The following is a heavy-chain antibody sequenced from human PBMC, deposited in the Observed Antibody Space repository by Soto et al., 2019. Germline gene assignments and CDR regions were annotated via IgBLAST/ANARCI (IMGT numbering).Heavy chain of an antibody. V-gene: IGHV3-74*01. Sequence: EVQLVQSGGGLVQPGGSLRLSCAGSGFTFGNYWMHRIRQGPGKGLEWVTRISSDGDSTTYANSVKGRFTVSRDNAKNTLYLQMNGLKDGDTAVYYCARGGSVYMYDWGQGNLVTVSA. J-gene: IGHJ4*02. CDR2: ISSDGDST. CDR3: ARGGSVYMYD. CDR1: GFTFGNYW. D-gene: IGHD2-8*02.